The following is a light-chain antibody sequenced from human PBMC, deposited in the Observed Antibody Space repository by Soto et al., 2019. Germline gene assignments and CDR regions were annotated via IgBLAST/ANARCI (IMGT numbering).Light chain of an antibody. CDR3: NSYSSSSTLT. CDR1: SSDVGGYNY. V-gene: IGLV2-14*01. CDR2: DVS. Sequence: QSVLTQPASVSGSPGQSITISCTGTSSDVGGYNYVSWYQQHPGKAPKVIIYDVSNRPSGISSRFSGSKSGNTASLTISGLQAEDEADYYCNSYSSSSTLTFGGGTKLTVL. J-gene: IGLJ2*01.